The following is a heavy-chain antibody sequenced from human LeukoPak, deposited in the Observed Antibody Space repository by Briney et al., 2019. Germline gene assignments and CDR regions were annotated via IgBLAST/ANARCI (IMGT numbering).Heavy chain of an antibody. CDR3: ARQLCGSDY. V-gene: IGHV4-34*01. CDR2: VNHSGYT. CDR1: GVSFSTYY. Sequence: SETLSLTCDVSGVSFSTYYWSWIRQSPEKGLEWIGEVNHSGYTNYNPSLKGRVTISVDPSKDQFSLKLSSVTAADTAVYYCARQLCGSDYWGQGTLVTVSS. D-gene: IGHD2-2*01. J-gene: IGHJ4*02.